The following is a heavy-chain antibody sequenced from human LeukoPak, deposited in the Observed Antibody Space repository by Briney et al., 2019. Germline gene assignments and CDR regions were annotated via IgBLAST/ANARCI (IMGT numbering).Heavy chain of an antibody. CDR1: RFTFSSYW. Sequence: GGSLRLSCAASRFTFSSYWMSWVRQAPGKGLEWVANIKEDGSEKYNVDSVKGRFTISRDNAKNSLYLQMNSLRAEDTAVYYCGMRQSLLHWGQGTLVTVSS. D-gene: IGHD2-15*01. V-gene: IGHV3-7*01. J-gene: IGHJ4*02. CDR2: IKEDGSEK. CDR3: GMRQSLLH.